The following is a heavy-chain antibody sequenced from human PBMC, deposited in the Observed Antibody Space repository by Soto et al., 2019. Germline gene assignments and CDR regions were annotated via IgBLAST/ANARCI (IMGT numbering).Heavy chain of an antibody. Sequence: QVQLVESGGGVVQPGRSLRLSCAASGFTFSSYAMHWVRQAPGKGLEWVAVISSDGYSQYYAGSVKGRFTTSRDNSKNTLSLQMNSLRAEDTAVFYCAREGYYGSGNFYPYFDSWGQGSLVTVSS. J-gene: IGHJ4*02. CDR2: ISSDGYSQ. CDR1: GFTFSSYA. CDR3: AREGYYGSGNFYPYFDS. D-gene: IGHD3-10*01. V-gene: IGHV3-30-3*01.